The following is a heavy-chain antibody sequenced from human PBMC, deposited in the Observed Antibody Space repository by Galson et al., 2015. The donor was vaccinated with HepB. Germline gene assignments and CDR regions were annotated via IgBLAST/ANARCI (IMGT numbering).Heavy chain of an antibody. V-gene: IGHV1-18*01. CDR1: GYTFTSYG. CDR2: ISAYNGNT. CDR3: ARDRIDPGDAFDI. D-gene: IGHD1-26*01. Sequence: SVKVSCKASGYTFTSYGISWVRQAPGQGLEWMGWISAYNGNTNYAQKLQGRVTMTADTSTSTAYMEQRSLRSDDTAVYYCARDRIDPGDAFDIWGQGTMVTVSS. J-gene: IGHJ3*02.